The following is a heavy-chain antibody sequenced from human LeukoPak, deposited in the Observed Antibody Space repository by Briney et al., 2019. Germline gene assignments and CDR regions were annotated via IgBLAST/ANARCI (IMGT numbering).Heavy chain of an antibody. CDR3: ARDPTGSARPPNWFDP. CDR2: INPNSGGT. J-gene: IGHJ5*02. D-gene: IGHD1-1*01. CDR1: GYTFTGYY. Sequence: ASVKVSCKASGYTFTGYYMHWVRQAPGQGLEWMGWINPNSGGTNYAQKFQGRVTMTRDTSISTAYMELSRLRSDDTAVYYCARDPTGSARPPNWFDPWGQGTLVTVSS. V-gene: IGHV1-2*02.